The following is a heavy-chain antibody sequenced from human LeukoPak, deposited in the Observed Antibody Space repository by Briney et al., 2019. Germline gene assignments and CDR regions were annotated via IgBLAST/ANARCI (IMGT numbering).Heavy chain of an antibody. J-gene: IGHJ4*02. D-gene: IGHD4-17*01. CDR3: AREGYGDHVVDY. V-gene: IGHV3-20*04. CDR2: ITWNGGST. CDR1: GFTFSSYA. Sequence: GGSLRLSCAASGFTFSSYAMSWVRQAPGKGLEWVSGITWNGGSTGYADSVKGRFIISRDNAKNSLDLQMNTLRAEDTALYYCAREGYGDHVVDYWGQGTLVTVSS.